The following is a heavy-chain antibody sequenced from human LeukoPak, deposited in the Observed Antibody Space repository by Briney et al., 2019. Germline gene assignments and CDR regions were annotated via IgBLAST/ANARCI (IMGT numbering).Heavy chain of an antibody. CDR3: AGGVVAATSFDY. J-gene: IGHJ4*02. CDR2: INSDGSST. CDR1: GFTFSSYW. Sequence: GALRLSCAASGFTFSSYWMHWVRQAPGKGLVWVSRINSDGSSTSYADSVKGRFTISRDNSKNTLYLQMNSLRAEDTAVYYCAGGVVAATSFDYWGQGTLVTVSS. V-gene: IGHV3-74*01. D-gene: IGHD2-15*01.